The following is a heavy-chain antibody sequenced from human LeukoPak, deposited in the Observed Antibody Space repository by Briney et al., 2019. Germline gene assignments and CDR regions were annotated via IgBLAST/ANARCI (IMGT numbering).Heavy chain of an antibody. CDR3: ARGLRFIQGPGYYYMDV. CDR2: INHSGST. D-gene: IGHD3-16*02. CDR1: GGSFNAYY. Sequence: PSETLSLTCAVYGGSFNAYYWTWIRQTPGKGLEWIGEINHSGSTNYNPSLESRVTISADTSKNQFSLNLGSVTAADTAIYYCARGLRFIQGPGYYYMDVWGKGTTVTVSS. J-gene: IGHJ6*03. V-gene: IGHV4-34*01.